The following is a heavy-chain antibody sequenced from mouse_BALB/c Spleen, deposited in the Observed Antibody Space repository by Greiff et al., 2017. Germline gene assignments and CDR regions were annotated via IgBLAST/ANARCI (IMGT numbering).Heavy chain of an antibody. CDR3: ARDDYEGHPWYFDV. CDR1: GFSLTSYG. Sequence: VQRVESGPGLVQPSQSLSITCTVSGFSLTSYGVHWVRQSPGKGLEWLGVIWSGGSTDYNAAFISRLSISKDNSKSQVFFKMNSLQANDTAIYYCARDDYEGHPWYFDVWGAGTTVTVSS. J-gene: IGHJ1*01. V-gene: IGHV2-2*02. D-gene: IGHD2-4*01. CDR2: IWSGGST.